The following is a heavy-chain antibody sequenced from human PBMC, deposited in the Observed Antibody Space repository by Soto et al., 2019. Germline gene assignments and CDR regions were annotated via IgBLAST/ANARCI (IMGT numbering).Heavy chain of an antibody. J-gene: IGHJ4*02. CDR2: IYYSGRT. D-gene: IGHD7-27*01. CDR1: GGAISSSSYY. V-gene: IGHV4-39*01. Sequence: SETLSLTCTVSGGAISSSSYYWGWIRQPPGKGLEWIGGIYYSGRTYYNPSLKSRVTISGDTSKNQFSLKLTSVTAADTAVYYCARVKVNWGSNAQEDYWGQGTLVTVSS. CDR3: ARVKVNWGSNAQEDY.